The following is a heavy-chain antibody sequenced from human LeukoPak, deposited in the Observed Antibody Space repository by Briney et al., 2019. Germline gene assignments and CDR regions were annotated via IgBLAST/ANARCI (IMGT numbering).Heavy chain of an antibody. CDR1: GGSISSHY. V-gene: IGHV4-59*11. D-gene: IGHD1-14*01. CDR2: IYYSGST. CDR3: ARVFASRRSFDY. J-gene: IGHJ4*02. Sequence: SETLSLTCTVPGGSISSHYWSWIRQPPGKGLEWIGYIYYSGSTNYSPSLKSRVTISVDTSKNQFSLKLSSVTAADAAVYYCARVFASRRSFDYWGQGTLVTVSS.